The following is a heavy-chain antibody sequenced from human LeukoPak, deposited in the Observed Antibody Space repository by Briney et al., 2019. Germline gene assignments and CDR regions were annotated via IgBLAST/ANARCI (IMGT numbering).Heavy chain of an antibody. J-gene: IGHJ4*02. CDR1: GFTFSSYW. CDR2: IKQDGSEK. D-gene: IGHD1-26*01. Sequence: GGSLRLSCAASGFTFSSYWMSWVRQAPGKGLEWVANIKQDGSEKYYVDSVKGRFTISGDNAKNSLYLQMNSLRAEDTAVYYCARVLVGATLYYFDYWGQGTLVTVSS. V-gene: IGHV3-7*03. CDR3: ARVLVGATLYYFDY.